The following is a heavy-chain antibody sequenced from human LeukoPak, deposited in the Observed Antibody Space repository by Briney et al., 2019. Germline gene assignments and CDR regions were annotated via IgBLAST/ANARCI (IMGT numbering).Heavy chain of an antibody. Sequence: PSETLSLTCTVSGGSISSYYWSWIRQPPGKGLEWIGYIYYSGSTNYSPSLKSRVTISVDTSKNQFSLKLSSVTAADTAVYYCAGRTGCGGDCYSDYWGQGTLVTVSS. D-gene: IGHD2-21*02. CDR3: AGRTGCGGDCYSDY. J-gene: IGHJ4*02. CDR2: IYYSGST. CDR1: GGSISSYY. V-gene: IGHV4-59*12.